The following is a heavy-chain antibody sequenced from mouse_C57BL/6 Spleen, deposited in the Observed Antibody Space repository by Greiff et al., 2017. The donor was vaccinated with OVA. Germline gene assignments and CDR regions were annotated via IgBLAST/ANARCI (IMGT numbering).Heavy chain of an antibody. Sequence: SGTVLARPGASVKMSCKTSGYTFTSYWMHWVKQRPGQGLEWIGAIYPGNSDTSYNQKFKGKAKLTAVTSASTAYMELSSLTNEDSAVYYCTREPYYYGSSYYYAMDYWGQGTSVTVSS. J-gene: IGHJ4*01. D-gene: IGHD1-1*01. V-gene: IGHV1-5*01. CDR2: IYPGNSDT. CDR3: TREPYYYGSSYYYAMDY. CDR1: GYTFTSYW.